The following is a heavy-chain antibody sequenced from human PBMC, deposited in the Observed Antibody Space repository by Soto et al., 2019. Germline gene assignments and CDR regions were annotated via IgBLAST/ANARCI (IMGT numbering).Heavy chain of an antibody. D-gene: IGHD1-1*01. CDR3: ATQTYSYNWHR. J-gene: IGHJ5*02. Sequence: QVQLQESGPGLVKPSGTLSPTCGVSSGSISSSNWWSWVRQPPGRGLEWIGEISHGGTTNYNPSLESRVTMSLDKSRNQFSLKLSSVTAADTAVYYCATQTYSYNWHRWGQGTLVTVSS. CDR2: ISHGGTT. V-gene: IGHV4-4*02. CDR1: SGSISSSNW.